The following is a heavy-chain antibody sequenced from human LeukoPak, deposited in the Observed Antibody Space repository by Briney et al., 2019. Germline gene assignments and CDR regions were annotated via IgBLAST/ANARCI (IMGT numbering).Heavy chain of an antibody. CDR1: GFTFSTQN. D-gene: IGHD6-13*01. Sequence: GGSLRLSCAASGFTFSTQNMNWVRQAPGKGLEWVSSISSSSSYIYYLDSVRGRFTISRDSAKNSLYLQMNSLRAEDTAVYYCARDHGVTSSWYVDCWGQGTLVTVSS. CDR2: ISSSSSYI. CDR3: ARDHGVTSSWYVDC. J-gene: IGHJ4*02. V-gene: IGHV3-21*01.